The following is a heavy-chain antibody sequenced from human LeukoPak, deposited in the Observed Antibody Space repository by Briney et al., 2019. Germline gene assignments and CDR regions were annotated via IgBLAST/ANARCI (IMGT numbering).Heavy chain of an antibody. V-gene: IGHV3-33*01. D-gene: IGHD6-13*01. CDR2: IWSDGTRE. Sequence: GTSLRLSCAASGFIFSSYAMHWVRQAPGTGLEWVAVIWSDGTREYYIDSVKGRFTISRDNSKNTLYLQMNSLRAEDTAVYSCARGVAENGNPNYFDPWPRNPGHRLL. J-gene: IGHJ5*02. CDR3: ARGVAENGNPNYFDP. CDR1: GFIFSSYA.